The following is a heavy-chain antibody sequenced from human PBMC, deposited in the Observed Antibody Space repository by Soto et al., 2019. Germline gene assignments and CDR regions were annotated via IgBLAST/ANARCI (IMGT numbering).Heavy chain of an antibody. V-gene: IGHV3-74*01. J-gene: IGHJ4*02. CDR1: GFTFSSYW. Sequence: PGGSLRLSCAASGFTFSSYWMHWVRQAPGKGLVWVSRINSDGSSTSYADSVKGRFTISRDNAKNTLYLQMNSLRAEDTAVYYCARVPALWSTFDYWGQGTLVTSPQ. D-gene: IGHD2-21*01. CDR2: INSDGSST. CDR3: ARVPALWSTFDY.